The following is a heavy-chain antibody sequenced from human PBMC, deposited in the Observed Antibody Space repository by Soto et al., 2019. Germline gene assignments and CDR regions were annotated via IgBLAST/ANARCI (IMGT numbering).Heavy chain of an antibody. J-gene: IGHJ4*02. CDR3: AKDLGHYYDSSGYFDY. V-gene: IGHV3-23*01. CDR1: GFNFSSYA. CDR2: ISGSGGST. Sequence: GGSLRISCEASGFNFSSYAMSWVRQAPGKGLEWVSAISGSGGSTYYADSVKGRFTISRDNSKNTLYLQMNSLRAEDTAVYYCAKDLGHYYDSSGYFDYWGQGTLVTVSS. D-gene: IGHD3-22*01.